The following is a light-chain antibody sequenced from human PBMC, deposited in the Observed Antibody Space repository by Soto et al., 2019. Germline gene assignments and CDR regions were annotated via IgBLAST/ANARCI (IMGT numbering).Light chain of an antibody. CDR1: QSVSTD. CDR3: QQRHMWPIT. J-gene: IGKJ5*01. V-gene: IGKV3-11*01. CDR2: GAS. Sequence: EIVLTQSPDTLSLSPGERATLSCMASQSVSTDLAWDQQKPGQVPSLLIYGASTRASGIPARFSGSGSGTDFTLTISSLEPEDSAVYYCQQRHMWPITFGQGTRLEI.